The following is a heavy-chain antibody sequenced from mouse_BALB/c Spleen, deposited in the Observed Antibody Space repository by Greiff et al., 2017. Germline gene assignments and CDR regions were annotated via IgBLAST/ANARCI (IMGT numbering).Heavy chain of an antibody. V-gene: IGHV5-17*02. CDR3: AKSGDYDAWFAY. D-gene: IGHD2-4*01. CDR2: IRSGSSTI. Sequence: EVMLVESGGGLVQPGGSRKLSCAASGFTFSSFGMHWVRQAPEKGLEWVAYIRSGSSTIYYADTVKGRFTISSDNPKNTLFLQMTSLRSEDTAMYYFAKSGDYDAWFAYWGQGTLVTVSA. CDR1: GFTFSSFG. J-gene: IGHJ3*01.